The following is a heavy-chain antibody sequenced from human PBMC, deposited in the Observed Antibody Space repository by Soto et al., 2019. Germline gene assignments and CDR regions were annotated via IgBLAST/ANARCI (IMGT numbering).Heavy chain of an antibody. CDR1: GATMSSGGFY. CDR2: IYYTGTT. CDR3: ARDDSFYGEPGYGMNV. J-gene: IGHJ6*02. V-gene: IGHV4-31*03. Sequence: QVQLQESGPGLVEASQTLSLTCTVSGATMSSGGFYWSWIRQRPGKGLEWIGHIYYTGTTSYNPSLNSRVTISLDMSSNQFSLKLRSVTAADTAKYFCARDDSFYGEPGYGMNVWGQGTTVTVSS. D-gene: IGHD4-17*01.